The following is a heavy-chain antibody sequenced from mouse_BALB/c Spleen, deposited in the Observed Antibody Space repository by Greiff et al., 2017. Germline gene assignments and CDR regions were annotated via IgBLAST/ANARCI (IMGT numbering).Heavy chain of an antibody. V-gene: IGHV5-9-1*01. CDR1: GFTFSSYA. Sequence: EVMLVESGGGLVKPGGSLKLSCAASGFTFSSYAMSWVRQTPEKRLEWVATISSGGSYTYYPDSVKGRFTISRDNAKNTLYLQMSSLRSEDTAMYYCARRNLAMDYWGQGTSVTVSS. CDR2: ISSGGSYT. J-gene: IGHJ4*01. CDR3: ARRNLAMDY.